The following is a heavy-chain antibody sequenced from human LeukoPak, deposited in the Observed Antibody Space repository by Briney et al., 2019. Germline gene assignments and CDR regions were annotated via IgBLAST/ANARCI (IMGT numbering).Heavy chain of an antibody. J-gene: IGHJ4*02. D-gene: IGHD4-17*01. Sequence: SETLSLTCTVSGGSISSNGFYWAWIRQPPGRGLEWIASIYYTGSTYYKSSLKSRVTISVDTSKNQFSLKLTSVTAADTAVYYCARETTAPYRHFDYWGQGTLVTVSS. CDR3: ARETTAPYRHFDY. CDR2: IYYTGST. CDR1: GGSISSNGFY. V-gene: IGHV4-39*07.